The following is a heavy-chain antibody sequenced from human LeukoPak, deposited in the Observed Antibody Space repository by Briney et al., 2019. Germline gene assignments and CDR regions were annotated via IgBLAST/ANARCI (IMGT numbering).Heavy chain of an antibody. CDR1: GGSFSGYY. D-gene: IGHD3-22*01. Sequence: SETLSLTCAVYGGSFSGYYWSWIRQPPGKGLEWIGEINHSGSTNYNPSLKSRVTISVDTSKNQFSLKLSSVTAADTAVYYCARGWMMIVVVIDAFDIWGQGTMVTVSS. J-gene: IGHJ3*02. CDR3: ARGWMMIVVVIDAFDI. CDR2: INHSGST. V-gene: IGHV4-34*01.